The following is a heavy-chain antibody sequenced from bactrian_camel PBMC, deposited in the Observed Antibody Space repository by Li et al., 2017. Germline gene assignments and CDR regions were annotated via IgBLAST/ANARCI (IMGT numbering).Heavy chain of an antibody. D-gene: IGHD1*01. V-gene: IGHV3S31*01. Sequence: DVQLVESGGGLVQPGGSLRLSCAASGFTFSSYAMGWVRQAPGKGLEWVSGISSGGGRTYYADSVKGRFTISRDDAKSTLYLQLNSLKTEDTAMYYCTKDYVEGLGIDYWGQGTQVTVS. CDR3: TKDYVEGLGIDY. CDR2: ISSGGGRT. CDR1: GFTFSSYA. J-gene: IGHJ4*01.